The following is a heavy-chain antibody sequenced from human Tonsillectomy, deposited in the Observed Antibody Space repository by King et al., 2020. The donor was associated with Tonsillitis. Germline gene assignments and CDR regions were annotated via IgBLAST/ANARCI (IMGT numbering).Heavy chain of an antibody. CDR2: ISFSSSYI. CDR3: ASGIAVPAPFVS. V-gene: IGHV3-21*01. J-gene: IGHJ4*02. CDR1: GFTFSSYS. Sequence: VQLVESGGGLVKPGGSLRLSCAASGFTFSSYSMNWVRQAPGKGLEWVSSISFSSSYIFYADSVKGRFTISRDNAKNSLFLQMNSLRAEDTAVYYCASGIAVPAPFVSWGQGTLVTVSS. D-gene: IGHD6-19*01.